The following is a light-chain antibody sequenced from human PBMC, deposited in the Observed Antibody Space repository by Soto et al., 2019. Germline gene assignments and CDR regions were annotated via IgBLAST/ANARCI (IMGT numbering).Light chain of an antibody. Sequence: DIQMTQSPSSLSASVGDRVTITCRASQSISSYLNWYQQKPGKAPKLLIYAASSLQSGVPSRFSGSGSGTDFTLTISSLQPEDFATYCCHQRYSTPPIAFGGGTKVEIK. CDR1: QSISSY. CDR2: AAS. CDR3: HQRYSTPPIA. V-gene: IGKV1-39*01. J-gene: IGKJ4*01.